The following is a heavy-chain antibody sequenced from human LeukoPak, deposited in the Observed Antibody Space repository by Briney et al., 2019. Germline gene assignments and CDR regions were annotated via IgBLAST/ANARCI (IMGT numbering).Heavy chain of an antibody. Sequence: GASVKVSCKVSGYTLTELSMHWVRQAPGKGLEWMGGFDPEDGEMIYAQKFQGRITMTEDTSTDTAYMELNSLRSEDTAVYYCATDAYYGSGSYHLFWGQGTLVTVPS. CDR2: FDPEDGEM. CDR1: GYTLTELS. D-gene: IGHD3-10*01. CDR3: ATDAYYGSGSYHLF. J-gene: IGHJ4*02. V-gene: IGHV1-24*01.